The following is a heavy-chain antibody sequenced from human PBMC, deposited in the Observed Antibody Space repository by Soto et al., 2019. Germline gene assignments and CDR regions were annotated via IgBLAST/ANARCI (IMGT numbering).Heavy chain of an antibody. Sequence: QLQLQESGPGLVKPSETLSLTCTVSGGSISSSSYYWGWIRQPPGKGLEWIGSIYYSGSTYYNPSLKSRVTISVDTSKNQFSLKLSSVTAADTAVYYCARQDDYGDYCDYWGQGTLVTVSS. CDR1: GGSISSSSYY. V-gene: IGHV4-39*01. CDR3: ARQDDYGDYCDY. CDR2: IYYSGST. D-gene: IGHD4-17*01. J-gene: IGHJ4*02.